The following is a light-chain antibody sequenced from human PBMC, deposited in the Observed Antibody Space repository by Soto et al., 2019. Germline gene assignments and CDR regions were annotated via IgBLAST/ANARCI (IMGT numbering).Light chain of an antibody. CDR1: QSISNN. V-gene: IGKV3-15*01. CDR2: GAS. Sequence: EIVMTQSPATLSVSPGERVTLSCRDSQSISNNLAWYQQKPGQAPRLLIYGASTRATGIPARFSGSGSGTEFTLTISSLQSEDFAVYYCQHYNNWPPWTFGPGTKVEIK. J-gene: IGKJ1*01. CDR3: QHYNNWPPWT.